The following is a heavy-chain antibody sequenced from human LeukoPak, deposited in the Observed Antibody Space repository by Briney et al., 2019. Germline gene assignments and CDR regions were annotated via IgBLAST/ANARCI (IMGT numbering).Heavy chain of an antibody. CDR1: GFSLTTSGVG. CDR2: IYWNDDK. J-gene: IGHJ5*02. CDR3: AHIFIKNYYYDSSGHFDWFDP. D-gene: IGHD3-22*01. Sequence: SGPTLVNPTQTLTLTCTFSGFSLTTSGVGVGWIRQPPGKALEWLALIYWNDDKRYRPSLKSSLTITKDTSKNQVVLKMSNMDPVDTATYYCAHIFIKNYYYDSSGHFDWFDPWGQGTLVTVSS. V-gene: IGHV2-5*01.